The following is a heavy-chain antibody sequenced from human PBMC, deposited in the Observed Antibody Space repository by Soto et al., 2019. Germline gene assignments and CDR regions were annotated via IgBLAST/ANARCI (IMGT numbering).Heavy chain of an antibody. Sequence: SETLSLTCTVSGGSISSYYWSWIRQPPGKGLEWIGYIYYSGSTNYNPSLKSRVTISVDTSKNQFSLKLSSVTAADTAVYYCARGTWTYGMDVWGQGTTVTVSS. J-gene: IGHJ6*02. CDR3: ARGTWTYGMDV. D-gene: IGHD3-16*01. CDR1: GGSISSYY. V-gene: IGHV4-59*01. CDR2: IYYSGST.